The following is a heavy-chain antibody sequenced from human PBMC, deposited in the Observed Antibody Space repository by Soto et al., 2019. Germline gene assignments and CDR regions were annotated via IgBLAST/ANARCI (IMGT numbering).Heavy chain of an antibody. CDR2: IYYSGST. CDR1: GGSISSGGYY. Sequence: SETLSLTCTVSGGSISSGGYYWSWIRQHPGKGLEWIGYIYYSGSTYYNPSLKSRVTISVDTSKNQFSLELSSLRSGDTAVYYCARDRYCETTTCYSYHWFDPWGQGTLVTVSS. CDR3: ARDRYCETTTCYSYHWFDP. J-gene: IGHJ5*01. D-gene: IGHD2-2*01. V-gene: IGHV4-31*03.